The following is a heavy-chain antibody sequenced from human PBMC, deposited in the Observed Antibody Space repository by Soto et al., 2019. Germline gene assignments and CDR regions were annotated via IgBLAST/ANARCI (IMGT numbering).Heavy chain of an antibody. J-gene: IGHJ4*02. D-gene: IGHD1-26*01. CDR1: GGSISSYY. Sequence: SETLSLTCTVSGGSISSYYWSWIGQPPGKGLEWIGYIYYSGSTNYNPSLKSRVTISVDTSKNQFSLKLSSVTAADTAVYYCARKVVGALDYWGQGTLVTVSS. CDR2: IYYSGST. CDR3: ARKVVGALDY. V-gene: IGHV4-59*01.